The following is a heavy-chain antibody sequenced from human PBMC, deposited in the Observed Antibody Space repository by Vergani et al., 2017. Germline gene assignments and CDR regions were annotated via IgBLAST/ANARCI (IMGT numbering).Heavy chain of an antibody. Sequence: QVQLQESGPGLVKPSQTLSLTCTVSGGSISSGDYYWSWIRQAPGKGLEWVALIDFKGNDAYYTDSVRGRFIISRDNSKNSLYLQMNSLRVEDTALYYCAKQYVGTSDCWGQGTLVTVSS. CDR2: IDFKGNDA. D-gene: IGHD1-26*01. V-gene: IGHV3-30*18. J-gene: IGHJ4*02. CDR1: GGSISSG. CDR3: AKQYVGTSDC.